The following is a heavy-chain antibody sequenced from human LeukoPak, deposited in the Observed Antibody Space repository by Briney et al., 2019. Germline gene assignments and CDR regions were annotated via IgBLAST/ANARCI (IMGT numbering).Heavy chain of an antibody. CDR2: INPNSGGT. D-gene: IGHD3-9*01. Sequence: ASVKVSCRASGYTFTGYYMHWVRQAPGQGLEWMGWINPNSGGTNYAQKFQGRVTMTRDTSISTAYMGLSRLRSDDTAVYYCARGVGLRYFDWSSYYYYGMDLWGQGTTVTVSS. CDR1: GYTFTGYY. CDR3: ARGVGLRYFDWSSYYYYGMDL. J-gene: IGHJ6*02. V-gene: IGHV1-2*02.